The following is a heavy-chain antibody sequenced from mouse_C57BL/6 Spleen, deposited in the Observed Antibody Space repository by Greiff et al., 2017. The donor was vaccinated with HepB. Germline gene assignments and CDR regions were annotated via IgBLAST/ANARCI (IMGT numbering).Heavy chain of an antibody. V-gene: IGHV1-82*01. CDR1: GYAFSSSW. D-gene: IGHD3-3*01. J-gene: IGHJ2*01. CDR3: ARSWLDYFDY. Sequence: VQLQQSGPELVKPGASVKISCKASGYAFSSSWMNWVKQRPGKGLEWIGRIYPGDGDTNYNGKFKGKDTLTADTSSSTAYMQLSSLTSEDSAVYFCARSWLDYFDYWGQGTTLTVSS. CDR2: IYPGDGDT.